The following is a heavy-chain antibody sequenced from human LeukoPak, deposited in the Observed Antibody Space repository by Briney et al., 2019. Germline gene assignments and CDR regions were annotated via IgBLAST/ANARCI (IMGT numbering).Heavy chain of an antibody. D-gene: IGHD3-22*01. Sequence: GGSLRLSCAASGFTFSSSAMTWVRQAPGKGLEWVSALSGSGGGTFYADSVKGRFTISRDNSKNTLYLQMNSRRAEDTAVYYCARDRWIVVALPAYWGQGTLVTVSS. V-gene: IGHV3-23*01. CDR2: LSGSGGGT. CDR3: ARDRWIVVALPAY. CDR1: GFTFSSSA. J-gene: IGHJ4*02.